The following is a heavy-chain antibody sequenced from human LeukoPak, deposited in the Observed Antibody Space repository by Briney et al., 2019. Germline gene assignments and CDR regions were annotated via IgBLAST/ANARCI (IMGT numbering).Heavy chain of an antibody. Sequence: SETLSLTCTVSGASITTYYWSWLRQTPGKGLEWFGYMSYSGSTNYNPSLKSRVTISVDTSKNQFSLKLSSVTAADTAVYYCAREQDGYNSLDYWGQGTLVTVSS. CDR3: AREQDGYNSLDY. J-gene: IGHJ4*02. CDR1: GASITTYY. V-gene: IGHV4-59*01. CDR2: MSYSGST. D-gene: IGHD5-24*01.